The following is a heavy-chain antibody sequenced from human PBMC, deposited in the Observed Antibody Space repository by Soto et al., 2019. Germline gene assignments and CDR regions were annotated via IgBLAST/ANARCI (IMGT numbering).Heavy chain of an antibody. V-gene: IGHV1-18*04. CDR2: ISAYNGNT. CDR3: ATPAPGAAGTYFDY. Sequence: ASVKVSCKASGYTFTSYGISWVRRAPGQGLEWMGWISAYNGNTNYAQKLQGRVTMTTDTSTSTAYMELRSLRSDDTAVYYCATPAPGAAGTYFDYWGQGTLVTVSS. CDR1: GYTFTSYG. D-gene: IGHD6-13*01. J-gene: IGHJ4*02.